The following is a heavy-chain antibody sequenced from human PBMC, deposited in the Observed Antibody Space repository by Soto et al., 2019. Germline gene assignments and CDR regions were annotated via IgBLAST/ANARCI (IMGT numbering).Heavy chain of an antibody. CDR3: ARDSYGGYLDY. CDR1: GGSFSGYY. Sequence: QVQLQQWGAGLLKPSETLSLTCAVYGGSFSGYYWSWIRQPPGKGLEWIGEINHSGSTNYNPSLTSRVTISVDTSKNQFSLKLSSVTAADTAVYYCARDSYGGYLDYWGQGTLVTVSS. J-gene: IGHJ4*02. D-gene: IGHD5-18*01. V-gene: IGHV4-34*01. CDR2: INHSGST.